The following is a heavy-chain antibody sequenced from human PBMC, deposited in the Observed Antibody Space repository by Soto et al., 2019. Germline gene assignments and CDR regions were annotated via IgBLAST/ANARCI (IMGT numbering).Heavy chain of an antibody. V-gene: IGHV5-51*03. Sequence: EVQLVQSGAEVKKPGESLQISCKGSGYSFTSYWIGWVRQMPGKGLEWMGIIYPGDSDTRYSPSFQGQVTISADKSISTAYLQWSSLKASDTAMYYCARLKVGDPPDGTTGTTGEKANYNWFDPWGQGTLVTVSS. CDR1: GYSFTSYW. CDR2: IYPGDSDT. CDR3: ARLKVGDPPDGTTGTTGEKANYNWFDP. J-gene: IGHJ5*02. D-gene: IGHD1-1*01.